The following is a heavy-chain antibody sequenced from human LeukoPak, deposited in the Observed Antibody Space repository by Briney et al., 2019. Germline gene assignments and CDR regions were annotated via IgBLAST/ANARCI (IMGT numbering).Heavy chain of an antibody. V-gene: IGHV3-7*04. CDR2: IKQDGSEK. D-gene: IGHD3-22*01. J-gene: IGHJ4*02. CDR1: GFTFSSYW. Sequence: GGSLRLSCAASGFTFSSYWMSWVRQAPGKGLEWVANIKQDGSEKYYVDSVKGRFTISRDDAKNSLYLQMNSLRAEDTAVYYCARGEYYYDSSGYQEDYWGQGTLVTVSS. CDR3: ARGEYYYDSSGYQEDY.